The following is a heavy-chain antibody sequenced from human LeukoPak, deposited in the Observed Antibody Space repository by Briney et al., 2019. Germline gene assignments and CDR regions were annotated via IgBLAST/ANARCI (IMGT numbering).Heavy chain of an antibody. CDR3: VKGEMAMVRGVHAD. V-gene: IGHV3-64D*06. CDR2: ITTNGGTT. CDR1: GITFTTYA. J-gene: IGHJ4*02. D-gene: IGHD3-10*01. Sequence: PAESLSLTCSVSGITFTTYAMHWARQAPGKGLEYVSGITTNGGTTYYADSVKGRFTISRDNWKSTLYLQMSSLRADGTALYYCVKGEMAMVRGVHADWGQGTLVTVSS.